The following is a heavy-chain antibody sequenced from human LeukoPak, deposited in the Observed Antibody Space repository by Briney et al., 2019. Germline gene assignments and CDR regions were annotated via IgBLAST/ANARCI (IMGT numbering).Heavy chain of an antibody. Sequence: TGGSLRLSCAASGFTFSSYAMHWVRQAPGKGLEWVAVISYDGSNKYYADSVKGRFTFSRDNSKNSLYLQMNSLRAEDTAVYYCARLLHRTAFDIWGQGTMVTVSS. CDR2: ISYDGSNK. CDR1: GFTFSSYA. J-gene: IGHJ3*02. CDR3: ARLLHRTAFDI. D-gene: IGHD3-3*01. V-gene: IGHV3-30-3*01.